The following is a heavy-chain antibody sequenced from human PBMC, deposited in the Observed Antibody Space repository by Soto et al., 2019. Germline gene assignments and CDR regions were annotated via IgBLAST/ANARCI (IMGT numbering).Heavy chain of an antibody. D-gene: IGHD3-16*02. J-gene: IGHJ3*02. CDR1: GFTFSSYA. CDR2: ISGSGGST. CDR3: ARGRLRRDDYIWGSYPIGDAFDI. V-gene: IGHV3-23*01. Sequence: GGSLRLSCAASGFTFSSYAMSWVRQAPGKGLEWVSAISGSGGSTYYADSVKGRFTISRDNSKNTLYLQMNSLRAEDTAVYYCARGRLRRDDYIWGSYPIGDAFDIWGQGTMVTVSS.